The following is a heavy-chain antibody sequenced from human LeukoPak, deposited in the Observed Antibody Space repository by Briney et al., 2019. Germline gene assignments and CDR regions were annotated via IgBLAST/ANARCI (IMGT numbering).Heavy chain of an antibody. CDR3: ARHAKGIAVAGGFYKTQNYYYYYYMDV. V-gene: IGHV5-51*01. CDR1: GYSFTSYW. CDR2: IYPGDSDT. D-gene: IGHD6-19*01. J-gene: IGHJ6*03. Sequence: GESLKISCKGSGYSFTSYWIGWVRQMPGKGLEWMGIIYPGDSDTRYSPSFQGQVTISADKSISTAYLQWSSLKASDTAMYYCARHAKGIAVAGGFYKTQNYYYYYYMDVWGKGTTVTVSS.